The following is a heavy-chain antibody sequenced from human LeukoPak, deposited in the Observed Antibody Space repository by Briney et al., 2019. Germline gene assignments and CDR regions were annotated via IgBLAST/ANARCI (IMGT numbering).Heavy chain of an antibody. CDR2: IYPGDSDT. Sequence: GESLKISCKGSGYSFTSYWIGWVRQMPGKGLEWMGIIYPGDSDTRYIPSFQGQVTISADKSISTAYLQWSSLKASDTAMYYCARVFYDFWSGYPFDWFDPWGQGTLVTVSS. CDR1: GYSFTSYW. D-gene: IGHD3-3*01. CDR3: ARVFYDFWSGYPFDWFDP. J-gene: IGHJ5*02. V-gene: IGHV5-51*01.